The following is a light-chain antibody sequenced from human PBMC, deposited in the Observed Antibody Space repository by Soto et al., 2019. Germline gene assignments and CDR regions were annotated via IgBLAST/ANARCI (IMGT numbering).Light chain of an antibody. J-gene: IGLJ3*02. CDR1: SSDVGGYNY. V-gene: IGLV2-14*01. Sequence: QSVLTQPASVSGSPGQSITISCTRTSSDVGGYNYVSWYQQHPGKAPKLIIYGVSDRPSGVSNRFSGSKSGNMASLTISGLQVEDDADYYCSSYTGSSTWVFGGGTKLTVL. CDR3: SSYTGSSTWV. CDR2: GVS.